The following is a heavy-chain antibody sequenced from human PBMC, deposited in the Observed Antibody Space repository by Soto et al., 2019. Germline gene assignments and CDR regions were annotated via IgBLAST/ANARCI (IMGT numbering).Heavy chain of an antibody. CDR2: LKSRGSGGSA. J-gene: IGHJ6*02. V-gene: IGHV3-15*07. CDR3: VGFGEGYHYFGLDF. Sequence: EVQLVESGGGLVEPGGSLRLSCAGSGLRFSLAWLNWVRLAPGKGLEWFGRLKSRGSGGSADYAAAVKGRFTISRDDSNETMYLQMDSLQIEDTAVYYCVGFGEGYHYFGLDFWCQGTTVTVS. CDR1: GLRFSLAW. D-gene: IGHD3-10*01.